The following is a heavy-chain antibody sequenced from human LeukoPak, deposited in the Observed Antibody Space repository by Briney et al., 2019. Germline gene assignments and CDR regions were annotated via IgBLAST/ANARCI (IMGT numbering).Heavy chain of an antibody. CDR2: INHSGST. V-gene: IGHV4-34*01. D-gene: IGHD4-17*01. J-gene: IGHJ5*02. Sequence: SETLSLTCAVYGGSFSGYYWSWIRQPPGKGLEWIGEINHSGSTNYNPSLKSRVTISVDTSKNQFSLKLSSVTAADTAVYYCARDRTFDDYGDYAWFDPWGQGTLVTVSS. CDR3: ARDRTFDDYGDYAWFDP. CDR1: GGSFSGYY.